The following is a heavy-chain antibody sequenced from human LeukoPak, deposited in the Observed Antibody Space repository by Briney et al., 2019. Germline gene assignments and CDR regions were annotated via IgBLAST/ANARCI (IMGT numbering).Heavy chain of an antibody. D-gene: IGHD6-13*01. J-gene: IGHJ4*02. Sequence: GRSLGLSCAASGFTFSSYGMHWVRQAPGKGLEWVAVIWYDGSNKYYADSVKGRFTISRDNSKNTLYLQMNSLRAEDTAVYYCAKDLGIAGYWGQGTLVTVSS. CDR3: AKDLGIAGY. CDR1: GFTFSSYG. V-gene: IGHV3-33*06. CDR2: IWYDGSNK.